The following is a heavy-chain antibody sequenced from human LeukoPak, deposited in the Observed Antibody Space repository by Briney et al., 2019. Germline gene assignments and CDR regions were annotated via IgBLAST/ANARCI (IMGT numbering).Heavy chain of an antibody. CDR1: GGSISSYY. CDR2: IYTSGST. D-gene: IGHD3-10*01. Sequence: SETLSLTCTVSGGSISSYYWSLIRQPPGKGLEWIGYIYTSGSTNYNPSLKSRVTISVDTSKNQFSLKLSSVTAADTAVYYCARIYGSGTSFGYMDVWGKGTTVTVSS. V-gene: IGHV4-4*09. J-gene: IGHJ6*03. CDR3: ARIYGSGTSFGYMDV.